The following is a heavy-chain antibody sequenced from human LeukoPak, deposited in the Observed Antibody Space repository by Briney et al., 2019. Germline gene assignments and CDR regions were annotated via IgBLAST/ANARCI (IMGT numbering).Heavy chain of an antibody. V-gene: IGHV4-59*01. CDR2: IYYSGST. CDR1: GGSISSYY. J-gene: IGHJ5*02. Sequence: SETLSLTCTVSGGSISSYYWSWIRQPPGKGLEWIGYIYYSGSTNYNPSLKSRVTVSVDTSKNQFSLKLSSVTAADTAVYYCARVGGATGSYWFDPWGQGTLVTVSS. CDR3: ARVGGATGSYWFDP. D-gene: IGHD1-26*01.